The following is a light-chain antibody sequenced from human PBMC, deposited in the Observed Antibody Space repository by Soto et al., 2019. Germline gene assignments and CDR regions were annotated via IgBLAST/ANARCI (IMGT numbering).Light chain of an antibody. CDR2: DVR. CDR3: FSYAGRYFWL. Sequence: QSVLTQPRSVSGSPGQSVTISCTGTSSDVGAYNYVSWYQQLPGKAPKLMIYDVRKRPSGVSTRFSGSKSGNTASLTISGLQSEDEAHYYCFSYAGRYFWLFGGGTKLTVL. CDR1: SSDVGAYNY. V-gene: IGLV2-11*01. J-gene: IGLJ3*02.